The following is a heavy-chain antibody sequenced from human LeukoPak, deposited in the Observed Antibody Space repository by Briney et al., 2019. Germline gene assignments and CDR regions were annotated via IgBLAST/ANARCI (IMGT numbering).Heavy chain of an antibody. D-gene: IGHD2-15*01. CDR3: ARVVTCSGGSCYSHFDY. CDR1: GYTFTGCY. J-gene: IGHJ4*02. V-gene: IGHV1-2*02. CDR2: INPSSGGT. Sequence: ASVKVSCKASGYTFTGCYMHWVRQAPGQGLEWMGWINPSSGGTNYAQKFQGRVTMTRDTSISTAYMELSRLRSDDTAVYYCARVVTCSGGSCYSHFDYWGQGTLVTVSS.